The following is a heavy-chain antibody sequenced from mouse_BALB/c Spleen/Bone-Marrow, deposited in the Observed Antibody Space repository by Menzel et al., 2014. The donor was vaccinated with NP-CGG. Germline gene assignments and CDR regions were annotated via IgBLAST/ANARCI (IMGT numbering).Heavy chain of an antibody. Sequence: EVHLVESGAELVKPGASVKLSCTASGFNIKDTYMHWVKQRPEQGLEWIGRIDPANGNTKYDPKFQGKATITADTSSNTAYLQLSSLTSEDTAVYYCASYYYGSYGFAYWGQGTLVTVSA. CDR1: GFNIKDTY. CDR3: ASYYYGSYGFAY. D-gene: IGHD1-1*01. V-gene: IGHV14-3*02. J-gene: IGHJ3*01. CDR2: IDPANGNT.